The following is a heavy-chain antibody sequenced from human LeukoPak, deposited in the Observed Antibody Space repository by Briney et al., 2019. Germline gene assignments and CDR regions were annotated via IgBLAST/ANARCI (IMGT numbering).Heavy chain of an antibody. J-gene: IGHJ4*02. CDR2: IYHSGST. D-gene: IGHD2-2*01. CDR3: ARDVEGYCSSTSCSTSYYFDY. Sequence: SETLSLTCTVSGGSISSGGYYWSWIRQPPGKGLEWIGYIYHSGSTYYNPSLKSRVTISVDRSKNQFSPKLSSVTAADTAVYYCARDVEGYCSSTSCSTSYYFDYWGQGTLVTVSS. V-gene: IGHV4-30-2*01. CDR1: GGSISSGGYY.